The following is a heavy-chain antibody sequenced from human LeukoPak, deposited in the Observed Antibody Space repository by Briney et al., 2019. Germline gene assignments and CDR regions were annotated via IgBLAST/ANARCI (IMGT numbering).Heavy chain of an antibody. V-gene: IGHV4-31*03. CDR1: GGSISSGNYY. J-gene: IGHJ4*02. Sequence: SETLSLTCTVSGGSISSGNYYWSWIRQHPGKGPEWIGYICNSGSTYYNPSLKSRVTISVDTSKNQFSLKLSSVTAADTAVYYCARVSSSPYYFDYWGQGTLVTVSS. D-gene: IGHD6-13*01. CDR2: ICNSGST. CDR3: ARVSSSPYYFDY.